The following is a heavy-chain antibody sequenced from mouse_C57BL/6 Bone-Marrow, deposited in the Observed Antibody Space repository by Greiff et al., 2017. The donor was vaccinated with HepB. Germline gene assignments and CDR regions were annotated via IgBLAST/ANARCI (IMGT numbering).Heavy chain of an antibody. D-gene: IGHD1-1*01. Sequence: VQLVESGPGLVQPSQSLSITCTVSGFSLTSYGVHWVRQSPGKGLEWLGVIWSGGSTDYNAAFISRLSISKDNSKSQVFFKMNSLQADDTAIYYCGSNYYGSSYGDWFAYWGQGTLVTVSA. CDR2: IWSGGST. CDR1: GFSLTSYG. V-gene: IGHV2-2*01. J-gene: IGHJ3*01. CDR3: GSNYYGSSYGDWFAY.